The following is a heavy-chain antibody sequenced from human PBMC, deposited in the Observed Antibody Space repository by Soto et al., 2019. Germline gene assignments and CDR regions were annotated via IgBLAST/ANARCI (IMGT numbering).Heavy chain of an antibody. V-gene: IGHV1-18*04. CDR2: ISGYNGNT. D-gene: IGHD3-10*01. CDR1: GYTFTSYG. J-gene: IGHJ6*01. CDR3: ARAGKYYYGSGSPYYYGMDV. Sequence: QVQLVQSGAEVKKPGAAVKVSCKASGYTFTSYGVSWVRQAPGQGLEWMGWISGYNGNTNYAQKLQGRVTMTTDTSTSTAYMELRGLRSGDTTVYCCARAGKYYYGSGSPYYYGMDVWGQGITVTVS.